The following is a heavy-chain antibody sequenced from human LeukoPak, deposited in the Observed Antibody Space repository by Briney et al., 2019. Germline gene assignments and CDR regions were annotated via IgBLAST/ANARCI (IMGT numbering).Heavy chain of an antibody. CDR3: ARDFRLGGR. V-gene: IGHV1-69*04. CDR1: GGTFSSYA. J-gene: IGHJ4*02. D-gene: IGHD4-23*01. CDR2: IIPILGIA. Sequence: SVKVSCKASGGTFSSYAISWVRQAPGQGLEWMGRIIPILGIANYAQKFQGRVTITADKSTSTAYMELSSLRAEDTAVYYCARDFRLGGRWGQGTLVTVSS.